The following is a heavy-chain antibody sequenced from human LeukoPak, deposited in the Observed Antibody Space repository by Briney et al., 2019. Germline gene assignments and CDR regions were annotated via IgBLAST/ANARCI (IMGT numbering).Heavy chain of an antibody. CDR3: AGIHGFDI. V-gene: IGHV3-48*02. J-gene: IGHJ3*02. CDR1: GFTFWTYS. Sequence: PGGSLRLSCVASGFTFWTYSLNWVRQAPGKGLEWVSYISSSSSTIVYAESVKGRFIISRDNAKSSLYLQMNSLRDEDTAVYYCAGIHGFDIWGQGTMVTVSS. CDR2: ISSSSSTI.